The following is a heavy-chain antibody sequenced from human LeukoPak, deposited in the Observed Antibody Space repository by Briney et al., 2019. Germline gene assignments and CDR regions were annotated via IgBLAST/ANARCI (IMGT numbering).Heavy chain of an antibody. CDR3: AREFCSGGSCRAAFDI. CDR1: GVTFSSYS. J-gene: IGHJ3*02. Sequence: GGALRLSCAASGVTFSSYSMNWVRQAPGKGLEWVSSISSSSSYIYYADSVKGRFTISRDNAKNSLYLQMNSLRAEDTAVYYCAREFCSGGSCRAAFDIWGQGTMVTVSS. D-gene: IGHD2-15*01. CDR2: ISSSSSYI. V-gene: IGHV3-21*01.